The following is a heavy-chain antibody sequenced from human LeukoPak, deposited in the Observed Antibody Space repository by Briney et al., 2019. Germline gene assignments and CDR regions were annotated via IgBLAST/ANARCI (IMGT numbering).Heavy chain of an antibody. V-gene: IGHV4-34*01. CDR2: INHSGST. Sequence: PSETLSLTCAVYGGSFSGYYWSWIRQPPGKGLEWIGEINHSGSTNYNPSLKSRVTISVDTSKNQFSLKLSSVTAADTAVYYCARGGIAAAPYYYYYYMDVWGKGTTVTVSS. CDR3: ARGGIAAAPYYYYYYMDV. D-gene: IGHD6-13*01. J-gene: IGHJ6*03. CDR1: GGSFSGYY.